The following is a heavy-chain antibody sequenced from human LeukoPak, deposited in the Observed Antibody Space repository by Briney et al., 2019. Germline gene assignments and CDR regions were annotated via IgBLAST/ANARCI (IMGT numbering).Heavy chain of an antibody. CDR2: IGTTTSTI. Sequence: GGSLRLSCATSGFTFSNYNMHWVRQAPGKGLEWVAYIGTTTSTIYYAGSVKGRFTISRDNAKNSLYLQMNSLRDKDTAVYFCARSGSYYRTFDYWGQGSLVTVSS. J-gene: IGHJ4*02. D-gene: IGHD1-26*01. CDR3: ARSGSYYRTFDY. V-gene: IGHV3-48*02. CDR1: GFTFSNYN.